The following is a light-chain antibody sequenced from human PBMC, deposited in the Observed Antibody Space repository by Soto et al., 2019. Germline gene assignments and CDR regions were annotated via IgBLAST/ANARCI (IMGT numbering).Light chain of an antibody. J-gene: IGKJ5*01. CDR2: DTS. CDR3: QQRNK. CDR1: QSVSRF. Sequence: EIVMTQSPATLSVSPGERVTLSCRASQSVSRFLAWYQQRPGQAPRLLIYDTSTRATGVPARFSGSGSGTEFSLTISSLQSEDFAVYYCQQRNKFGQGTRLEIK. V-gene: IGKV3-15*01.